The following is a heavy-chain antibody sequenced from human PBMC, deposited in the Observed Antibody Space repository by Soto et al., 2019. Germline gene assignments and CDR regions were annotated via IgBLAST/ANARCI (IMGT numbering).Heavy chain of an antibody. V-gene: IGHV2-5*02. J-gene: IGHJ4*02. D-gene: IGHD3-10*01. Sequence: QITLKESGPPLVKPTQTLTLTCSFSGFSLSTTGVGVGWIRQSPGKALEWLAIIYWDNDKRYSPSLKSRVTITKDTSKNQVVLTVTNMDPVDTGTYYCPRSLWFGELHWGQGALVTVSS. CDR1: GFSLSTTGVG. CDR3: PRSLWFGELH. CDR2: IYWDNDK.